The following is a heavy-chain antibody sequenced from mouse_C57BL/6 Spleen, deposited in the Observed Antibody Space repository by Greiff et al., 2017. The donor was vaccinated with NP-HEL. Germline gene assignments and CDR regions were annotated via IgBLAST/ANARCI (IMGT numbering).Heavy chain of an antibody. CDR3: ARSGSFSAMDY. D-gene: IGHD1-2*01. CDR1: GYTFTDYN. CDR2: INPNNGGT. J-gene: IGHJ4*01. V-gene: IGHV1-18*01. Sequence: VQLQQSGPELVKPGASVKIPCKASGYTFTDYNMDWVKQSHGKSLEWIGDINPNNGGTTYNQKFKGKATLTVDKSSSTAYMELRSLTSEDTAVYYCARSGSFSAMDYWGQGTSVPVSS.